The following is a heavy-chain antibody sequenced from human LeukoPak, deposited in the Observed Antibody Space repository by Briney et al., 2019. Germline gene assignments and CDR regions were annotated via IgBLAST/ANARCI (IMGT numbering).Heavy chain of an antibody. D-gene: IGHD6-19*01. Sequence: ASVKVSCKVSGYTLTQLSMNWVRQAPGKGLEWMGGIDSEDGETIYAQKLQGRATMTEYTSTDTAYMELSSLRSEDTAVYYCARDPQSSGWYVYYYYMDVWGKGTTVTVSS. CDR2: IDSEDGET. V-gene: IGHV1-24*01. CDR3: ARDPQSSGWYVYYYYMDV. J-gene: IGHJ6*03. CDR1: GYTLTQLS.